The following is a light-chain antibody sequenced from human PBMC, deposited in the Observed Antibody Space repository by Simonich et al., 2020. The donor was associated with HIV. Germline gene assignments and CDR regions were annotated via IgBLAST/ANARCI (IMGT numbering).Light chain of an antibody. Sequence: EIVMTQFPATLSVSPGERATLSCTASQSVSSNLAWYQQKPGQAPRLLIFGASTRATGIPARFSGSGSGTEFTLTISSMQSEDFAVYYCQQYNNWPLTFGPGTKVDIK. V-gene: IGKV3-15*01. CDR1: QSVSSN. CDR2: GAS. J-gene: IGKJ3*01. CDR3: QQYNNWPLT.